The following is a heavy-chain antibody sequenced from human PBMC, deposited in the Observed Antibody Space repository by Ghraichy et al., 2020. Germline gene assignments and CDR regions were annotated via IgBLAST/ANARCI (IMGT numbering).Heavy chain of an antibody. CDR1: GFTFSSYG. V-gene: IGHV3-30*03. CDR3: ARAFSGYSSGDYNWFDP. D-gene: IGHD6-19*01. Sequence: SCAASGFTFSSYGMHWVRQAPGKGLEWVAVISYDGSNKYYADSVKGRFTISRDNSKNTLYLQMNSLRAEDTAVYYWARAFSGYSSGDYNWFDPWGQGTLVTVSS. CDR2: ISYDGSNK. J-gene: IGHJ5*02.